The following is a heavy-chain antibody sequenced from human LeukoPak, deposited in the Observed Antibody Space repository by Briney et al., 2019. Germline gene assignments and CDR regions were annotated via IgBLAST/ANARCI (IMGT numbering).Heavy chain of an antibody. J-gene: IGHJ6*02. V-gene: IGHV3-21*01. CDR3: ARDRFGGADYHYGMDV. D-gene: IGHD3-16*01. CDR2: ISSSSSYI. Sequence: GGSLRLSCAASGFTFSSYSMNWVRQAPGKGLEWVSSISSSSSYIYYADSVKGRFTISRDNAKNSLYLQMNSLRAEDTAVYYCARDRFGGADYHYGMDVWGQGTTVTVSS. CDR1: GFTFSSYS.